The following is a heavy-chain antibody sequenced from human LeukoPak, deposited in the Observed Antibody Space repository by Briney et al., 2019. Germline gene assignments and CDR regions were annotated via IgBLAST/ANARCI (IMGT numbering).Heavy chain of an antibody. CDR1: GLTFSNYV. CDR2: LSGSGGST. J-gene: IGHJ1*01. V-gene: IGHV3-23*01. CDR3: AREDFQP. Sequence: GGSLRPSCAASGLTFSNYVMSWVRQAPGKGLEWVSALSGSGGSTDYADFVKGRFTISRDNSKNTVYLQMNGLRAEDTAVYYCAREDFQPWGQGTLVTVSS. D-gene: IGHD1-26*01.